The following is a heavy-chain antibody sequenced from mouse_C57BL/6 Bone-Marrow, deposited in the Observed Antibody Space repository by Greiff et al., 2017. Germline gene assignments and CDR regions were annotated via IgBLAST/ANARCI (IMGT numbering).Heavy chain of an antibody. J-gene: IGHJ4*01. D-gene: IGHD4-1*01. CDR2: IYPGDGDT. V-gene: IGHV1-80*01. Sequence: QVQLKQSGAELVKPGASVKISCKASGYAFSSYWMNWVKQRPGKGLEWIGQIYPGDGDTNYNGKFKGKATLTADKSSSTAYMQLSSLTSEDSAVYFCALTGTGNAMDYWGQGTSVTVSS. CDR1: GYAFSSYW. CDR3: ALTGTGNAMDY.